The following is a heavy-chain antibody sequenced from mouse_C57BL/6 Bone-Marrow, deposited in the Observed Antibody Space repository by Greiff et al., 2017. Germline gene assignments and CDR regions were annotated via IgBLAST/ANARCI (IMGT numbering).Heavy chain of an antibody. Sequence: QVQLQQPGAELVKPGASVKMSCKASGYTFTSYWITWVKQRPGQGLEWIGVIYPDSGSTNYNEKFKSKATLTVDTSSSTAYMQLSSLTSEDSAVYYCARSPYYPRFDYWGQGTTLTVSA. CDR1: GYTFTSYW. D-gene: IGHD2-10*01. V-gene: IGHV1-55*01. CDR2: IYPDSGST. J-gene: IGHJ2*01. CDR3: ARSPYYPRFDY.